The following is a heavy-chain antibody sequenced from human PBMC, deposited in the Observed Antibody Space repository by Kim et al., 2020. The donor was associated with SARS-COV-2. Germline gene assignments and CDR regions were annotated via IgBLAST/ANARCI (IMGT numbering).Heavy chain of an antibody. V-gene: IGHV4-34*01. CDR3: ASGTRERQVRGGYYEVMD. CDR1: GGSFSGYY. Sequence: SETLSLTCAVYGGSFSGYYWSWIRKRPGKGQERKGEINHSGSTNYNQYLKSRITISVEMYKNQFSLKLSFVTAADTGVDYCASGTRERQVRGGYYEVMD. J-gene: IGHJ6*01. CDR2: INHSGST. D-gene: IGHD3-3*01.